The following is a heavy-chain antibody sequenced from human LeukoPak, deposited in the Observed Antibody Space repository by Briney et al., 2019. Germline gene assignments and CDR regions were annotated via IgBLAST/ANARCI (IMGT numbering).Heavy chain of an antibody. D-gene: IGHD1-26*01. CDR1: GFTFSSYA. CDR2: ISYDGSNK. CDR3: ARESGSYLDWYFDL. V-gene: IGHV3-30*14. J-gene: IGHJ2*01. Sequence: GGSLRLSCAASGFTFSSYAMHWVRQAPGKGLEWVAVISYDGSNKYYADSVKGRFTISRDNSKNTLYLQMNSLRAEDTAVYYCARESGSYLDWYFDLWGRGTLVTVSS.